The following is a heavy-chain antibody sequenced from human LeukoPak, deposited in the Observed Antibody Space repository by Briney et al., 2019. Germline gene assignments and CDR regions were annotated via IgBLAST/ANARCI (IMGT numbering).Heavy chain of an antibody. CDR2: ISGSGGST. CDR1: GFTFSSYA. Sequence: GGSLRLSCAASGFTFSSYAMSWVRQAPGKGLEWVSAISGSGGSTYYADSVKGRFTISRENSKNTLYVQMNSLRAEDTAVYYCPKNPPFSGYHYWGQGPLVTVSS. J-gene: IGHJ4*02. D-gene: IGHD3-22*01. CDR3: PKNPPFSGYHY. V-gene: IGHV3-23*01.